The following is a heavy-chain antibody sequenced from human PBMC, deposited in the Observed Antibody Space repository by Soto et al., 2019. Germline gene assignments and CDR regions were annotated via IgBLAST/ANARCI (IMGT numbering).Heavy chain of an antibody. CDR2: IHHSGST. V-gene: IGHV4-38-2*01. J-gene: IGHJ4*02. CDR3: ARSSGYVPGGY. Sequence: PSETLSLTCAVSGYPISSGYYWGWIRQPPGKGLEWIGIIHHSGSTYYNPSLRSRITISVDTSKNQFSLKMPSVTAADTAVYYCARSSGYVPGGYWRQRIPVTVSS. CDR1: GYPISSGYY. D-gene: IGHD5-12*01.